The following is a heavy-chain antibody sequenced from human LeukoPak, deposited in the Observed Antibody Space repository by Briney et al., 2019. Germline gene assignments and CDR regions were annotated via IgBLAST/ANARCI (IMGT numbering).Heavy chain of an antibody. CDR3: AKHNYYDSSDYPYYFDY. Sequence: GGSLRLSCAASGFTFSSYAMSWVRQAPGKGLEWVSGISGSGGSTYYADSVKGRITISRDNSKNTLYLQMNSLRAEDTAVYYCAKHNYYDSSDYPYYFDYWGQGTLVTVSS. D-gene: IGHD3-22*01. CDR1: GFTFSSYA. J-gene: IGHJ4*02. CDR2: ISGSGGST. V-gene: IGHV3-23*01.